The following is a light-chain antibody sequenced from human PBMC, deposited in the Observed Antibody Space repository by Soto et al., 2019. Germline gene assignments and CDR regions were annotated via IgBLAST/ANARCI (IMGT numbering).Light chain of an antibody. V-gene: IGKV3-15*01. CDR3: QPYNNWPPFSEKQFNTYT. CDR2: GAS. J-gene: IGKJ2*01. CDR1: QSVSSN. Sequence: EIVMTQSPATLSVSPGERATLSCRASQSVSSNLAWYQQKPGQAPRLLIYGASTRATGIPARFSGSGSGTEFPLTISSLQSEDFAVSFWQPYNNWPPFSEKQFNTYTFGQGTKLEIK.